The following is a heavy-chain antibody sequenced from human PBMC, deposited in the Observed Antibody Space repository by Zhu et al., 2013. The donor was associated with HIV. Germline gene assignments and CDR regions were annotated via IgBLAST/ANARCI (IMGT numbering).Heavy chain of an antibody. CDR1: GYSFANHD. V-gene: IGHV1-18*04. CDR3: ARRLYSGTSSGGWFDP. CDR2: INVYSGET. Sequence: VQSGHEVKRPGASVRVSCKASGYSFANHDVTWVRLIPGQGLEWMAWINVYSGETKSAERFQGRITLTADTSRQTAYMELRSLTSDDAGVYFCARRLYSGTSSGGWFDPWGQGTLITVSS. D-gene: IGHD5-12*01. J-gene: IGHJ5*02.